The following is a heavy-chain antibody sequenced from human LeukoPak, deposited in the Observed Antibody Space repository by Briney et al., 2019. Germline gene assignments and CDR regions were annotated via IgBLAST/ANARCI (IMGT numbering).Heavy chain of an antibody. CDR2: IYYSGST. D-gene: IGHD2-21*02. Sequence: SQTLSLTCTVSGVSISSGGYYWSWIRQHPGKGLEWIGYIYYSGSTYYNPSLKSRVTISVDTSKNQFSLKLSSVTAADTAVYYCARYCGGDCNDAFDIWGQGTMVTVSS. J-gene: IGHJ3*02. V-gene: IGHV4-31*03. CDR1: GVSISSGGYY. CDR3: ARYCGGDCNDAFDI.